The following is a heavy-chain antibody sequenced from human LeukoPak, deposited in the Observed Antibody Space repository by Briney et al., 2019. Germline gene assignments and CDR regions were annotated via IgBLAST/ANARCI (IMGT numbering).Heavy chain of an antibody. D-gene: IGHD6-6*01. CDR1: GYTFISYY. CDR3: AREQGSSSSGRYGLDV. J-gene: IGHJ6*02. CDR2: INPSGGST. Sequence: GPSVKVSCKASGYTFISYYIHWVRQAPGQGRDWMGIINPSGGSTSYAQKFQGRATMTRDTSTSTVYMELSSLRSEDTAVYYCAREQGSSSSGRYGLDVWGQGTTVTVSS. V-gene: IGHV1-46*01.